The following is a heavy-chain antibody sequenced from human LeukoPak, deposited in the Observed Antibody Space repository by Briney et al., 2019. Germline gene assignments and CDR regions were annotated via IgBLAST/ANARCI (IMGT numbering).Heavy chain of an antibody. D-gene: IGHD3-22*01. CDR1: GYTFTSYY. CDR2: INPSGRST. J-gene: IGHJ5*02. V-gene: IGHV1-46*01. CDR3: ARALRATYYYDSSGSYNWFDP. Sequence: ASVKVSCKASGYTFTSYYMHWVRQAPGQGLEWMGIINPSGRSTSYAQKFQARVTMTRDTSTSTVYMELSSLRSEDTAVYYCARALRATYYYDSSGSYNWFDPWGQGTLVTVSS.